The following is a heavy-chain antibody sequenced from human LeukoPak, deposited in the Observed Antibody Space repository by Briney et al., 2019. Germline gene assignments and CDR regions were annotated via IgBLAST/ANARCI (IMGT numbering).Heavy chain of an antibody. CDR3: ARDVGYSSSWYVPEV. D-gene: IGHD6-13*01. Sequence: ASVKVSCKASGYTFTAYYMHWVRRAPGQGLEWMGWINPNSGGTNFAPKFQGRVTMTRDTSISTAYMELSRLRSDDTAVYYCARDVGYSSSWYVPEVWGQGTLVTVSS. CDR2: INPNSGGT. V-gene: IGHV1-2*02. J-gene: IGHJ4*02. CDR1: GYTFTAYY.